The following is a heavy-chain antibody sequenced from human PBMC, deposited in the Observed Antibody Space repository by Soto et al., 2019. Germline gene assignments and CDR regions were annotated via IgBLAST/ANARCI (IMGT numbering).Heavy chain of an antibody. CDR3: ARGGDPDY. CDR2: IQSDGSSP. J-gene: IGHJ4*02. D-gene: IGHD2-21*02. CDR1: GFTFNNYW. V-gene: IGHV3-74*01. Sequence: EVQLVESGGGLVQLGGSRELSFLPPGFTFNNYWMHWVRQAPGKGLVWVSRIQSDGSSPDYVDSVKGRFTISRDNAKNTLYLQMNNLRAEDTAVYYCARGGDPDYWGQGTLVTVSS.